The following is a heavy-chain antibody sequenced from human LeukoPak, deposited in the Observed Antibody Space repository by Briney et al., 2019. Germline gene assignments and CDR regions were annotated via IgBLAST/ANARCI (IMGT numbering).Heavy chain of an antibody. CDR2: IRDSGDGT. J-gene: IGHJ6*04. D-gene: IGHD2-2*02. CDR3: AKVYCTPTSCYKNWYYGMDV. Sequence: PGGSLRLSCAASGFTFSTYAMSWVRQAPGKGLEWVSAIRDSGDGTYYADSVKGRFTISRDNSKNTLYLQMNSLRAEDTAVYYCAKVYCTPTSCYKNWYYGMDVWGKGTTVTVSS. V-gene: IGHV3-23*01. CDR1: GFTFSTYA.